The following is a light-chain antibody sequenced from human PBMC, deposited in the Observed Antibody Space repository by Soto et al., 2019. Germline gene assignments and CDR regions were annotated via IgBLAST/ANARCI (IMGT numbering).Light chain of an antibody. CDR3: SSYTRSSTLVV. CDR2: DVS. Sequence: QSALTQPASVSGSPGQSISISCSGISSDVGDYNYVSWYQQHPGKAPKLMVYDVSKRPSGVSNRFSGSKSGNPASLTISGPQAEDEADYYCSSYTRSSTLVVFGGGTKLTVL. V-gene: IGLV2-14*03. J-gene: IGLJ2*01. CDR1: SSDVGDYNY.